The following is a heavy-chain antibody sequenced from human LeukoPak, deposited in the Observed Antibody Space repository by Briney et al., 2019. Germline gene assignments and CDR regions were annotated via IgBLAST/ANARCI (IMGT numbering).Heavy chain of an antibody. J-gene: IGHJ4*02. CDR3: AREGYSGYDSDY. CDR1: GYTFTNYA. D-gene: IGHD5-12*01. V-gene: IGHV1-69*06. Sequence: ASVKVSCKASGYTFTNYAISWVRQAPGQGLEWMGGIIPIFGTANYAQKFQGRVTITADKSTSTAYMELSSLRSEDTAVYYCAREGYSGYDSDYWGQGTLVTVSS. CDR2: IIPIFGTA.